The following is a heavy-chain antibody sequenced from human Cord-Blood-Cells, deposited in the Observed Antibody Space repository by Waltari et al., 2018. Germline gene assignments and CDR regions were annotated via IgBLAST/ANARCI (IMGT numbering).Heavy chain of an antibody. J-gene: IGHJ4*02. Sequence: QVQLQQWGAGLLKPSETLSLTCAVYGGSFSGYYWSWIRQPPGKGLEGSGEIKHSGSTTYTPSLKSRVTISVDTSKNQCSLKLSSVTAADTAVYYCARGLERIPDYWGQGTLVTVSS. CDR1: GGSFSGYY. CDR3: ARGLERIPDY. V-gene: IGHV4-34*01. CDR2: IKHSGST.